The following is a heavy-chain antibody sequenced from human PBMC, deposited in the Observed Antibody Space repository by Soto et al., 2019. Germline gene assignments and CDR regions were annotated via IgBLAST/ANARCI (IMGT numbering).Heavy chain of an antibody. CDR1: GYSFTSYW. CDR2: IDPSDSYT. CDR3: ARREQTELYCSGGSCYHEYYYYGMDV. J-gene: IGHJ6*02. Sequence: GESLKISCKGSGYSFTSYWISWVRQMPGKGLEWMGRIDPSDSYTNYSPSFQGHVTISADKSISTAYLQWSSLKASDTATYYCARREQTELYCSGGSCYHEYYYYGMDVWGQGTTVTVSS. D-gene: IGHD2-15*01. V-gene: IGHV5-10-1*01.